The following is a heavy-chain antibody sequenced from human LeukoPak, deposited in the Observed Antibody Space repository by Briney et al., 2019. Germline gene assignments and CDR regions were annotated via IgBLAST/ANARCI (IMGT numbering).Heavy chain of an antibody. CDR2: ISASGSTT. D-gene: IGHD6-19*01. CDR3: AKARTHYNSGFDY. CDR1: GFTFTDYA. V-gene: IGHV3-23*01. J-gene: IGHJ4*02. Sequence: GGSLRLSCAASGFTFTDYAMGWVRQAPGQGLEWASTISASGSTTYYADSVRGRFTISRDNSKNTLSLQMSSLRAEDTAVYYCAKARTHYNSGFDYWGQGTLVAVSS.